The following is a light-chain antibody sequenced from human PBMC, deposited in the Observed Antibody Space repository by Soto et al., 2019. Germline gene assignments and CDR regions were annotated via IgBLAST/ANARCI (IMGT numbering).Light chain of an antibody. CDR1: RGSIGSSY. Sequence: NFMLTQPHSVSESPGKTVTIACTHSRGSIGSSYVQWYQQRPGSSPTTVIFEDNQRPPGVPVRFSGSIDSSSNSASLVISGLRTEDEADYYCQSYDTSNPLVFGGGTKVTVL. J-gene: IGLJ3*02. CDR2: EDN. V-gene: IGLV6-57*01. CDR3: QSYDTSNPLV.